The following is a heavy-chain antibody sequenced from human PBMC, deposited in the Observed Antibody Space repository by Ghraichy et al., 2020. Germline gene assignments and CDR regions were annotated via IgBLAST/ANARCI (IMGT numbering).Heavy chain of an antibody. CDR2: IYYSGST. V-gene: IGHV4-31*03. CDR3: ARSGYGYYDILTGYPPRSGYFDY. Sequence: TLSLTCTVSGGSISSGGYYWSWIRQHPGKGLEWIGYIYYSGSTYYNPSLKSRVTISVDTSKNQFSLKLSSVTAADTAVYYCARSGYGYYDILTGYPPRSGYFDYWGQGTLVTVSS. D-gene: IGHD3-9*01. J-gene: IGHJ4*02. CDR1: GGSISSGGYY.